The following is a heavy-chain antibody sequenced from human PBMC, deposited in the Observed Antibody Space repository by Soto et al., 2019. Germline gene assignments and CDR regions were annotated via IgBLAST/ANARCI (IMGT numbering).Heavy chain of an antibody. CDR2: IKTKPDDGTI. J-gene: IGHJ4*02. Sequence: GGSLRLSCAASGLIFSDVWMTWVRQAPGKGLEWVGRIKTKPDDGTIDYAAPVRGRFTISRDDSKNTLYLQMTSLTPDDTGVYYCATSNLGVDFWGPGTLVTVSS. CDR1: GLIFSDVW. D-gene: IGHD1-1*01. CDR3: ATSNLGVDF. V-gene: IGHV3-15*01.